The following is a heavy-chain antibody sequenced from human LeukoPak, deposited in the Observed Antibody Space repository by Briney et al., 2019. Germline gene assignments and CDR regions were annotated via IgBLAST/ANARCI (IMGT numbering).Heavy chain of an antibody. CDR2: SNPNSGGT. Sequence: ASVKVSCRASGYTFIGYYMHWWRQAPGEGREGRGWSNPNSGGTNYAQKLQSRVTMTGDTSISTSYLQLSRLIAVDTAGYYCARPCGDYHDNSGYTFALDIWGQGTMVTVPS. D-gene: IGHD3-22*01. J-gene: IGHJ3*02. CDR3: ARPCGDYHDNSGYTFALDI. V-gene: IGHV1-2*02. CDR1: GYTFIGYY.